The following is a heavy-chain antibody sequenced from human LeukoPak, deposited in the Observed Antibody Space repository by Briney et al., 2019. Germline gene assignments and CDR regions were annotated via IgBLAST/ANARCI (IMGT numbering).Heavy chain of an antibody. V-gene: IGHV1-69*04. D-gene: IGHD2-21*02. CDR2: IIPILGIA. Sequence: ASVKVSCKASGYNLTNYGISWVRQAPGQGLEWMGRIIPILGIANYAQKFQGRVTVTADKSTSTAYMELSSLRSEDTAVYYCARDLTLAYCGGDCPSAFDIWGQGTMVTVSS. J-gene: IGHJ3*02. CDR1: GYNLTNYG. CDR3: ARDLTLAYCGGDCPSAFDI.